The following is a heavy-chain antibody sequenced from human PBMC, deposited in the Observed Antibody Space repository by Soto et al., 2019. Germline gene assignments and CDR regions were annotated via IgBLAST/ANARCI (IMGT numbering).Heavy chain of an antibody. D-gene: IGHD2-21*01. V-gene: IGHV3-74*01. CDR1: GFTFSSYW. CDR2: INSDGSST. Sequence: GGSLRLCCAASGFTFSSYWMHWVRQAPGMGLVWVSRINSDGSSTSYADSVKGRFTISRDNAKNTLYLQMNSLRAVDTAVYYCATAEVIPVLLAPKIWGQGT. CDR3: ATAEVIPVLLAPKI. J-gene: IGHJ4*02.